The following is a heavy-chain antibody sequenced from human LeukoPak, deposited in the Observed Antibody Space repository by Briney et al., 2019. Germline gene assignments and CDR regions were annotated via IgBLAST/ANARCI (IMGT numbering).Heavy chain of an antibody. CDR1: GYTFTSYY. CDR2: INPSGGST. CDR3: ARATTVKEGYYYYYYGMDV. J-gene: IGHJ6*02. Sequence: ASVKVSCKASGYTFTSYYMHWVRQAPGQGLEWMGIINPSGGSTSYAQKFQGRVTMTRDTSTSTVYMELSSLRSEDTAVYYCARATTVKEGYYYYYYGMDVWGQGTTVTVSS. V-gene: IGHV1-46*01. D-gene: IGHD4-11*01.